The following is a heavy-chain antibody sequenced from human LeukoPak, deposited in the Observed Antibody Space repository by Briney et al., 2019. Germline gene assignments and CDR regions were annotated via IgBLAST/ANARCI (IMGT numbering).Heavy chain of an antibody. V-gene: IGHV3-21*01. J-gene: IGHJ4*02. CDR2: ISSSSNYI. D-gene: IGHD1-26*01. CDR1: GFTFSSCS. Sequence: GGSLRLSCAASGFTFSSCSMTWVRQAPGKGLEWVSSISSSSNYIYYSDSVKGRFTISRDNAKNSLYLQMNSLRAEDTAVYYCARPSSGLFDYWGQGTLVTVSS. CDR3: ARPSSGLFDY.